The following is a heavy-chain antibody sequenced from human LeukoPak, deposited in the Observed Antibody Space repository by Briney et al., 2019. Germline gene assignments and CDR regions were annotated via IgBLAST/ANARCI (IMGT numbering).Heavy chain of an antibody. CDR1: GFTFSSYW. V-gene: IGHV3-74*01. J-gene: IGHJ6*02. CDR2: INSDGSSI. D-gene: IGHD2-15*01. Sequence: GGSLRLSCAASGFTFSSYWMHWVRHAPGKGLVWVSRINSDGSSISYADSVKGRFTISRDNAKNTLYLQMNSLRAEDTAVYYCARDLGYSGYGMDVWGQGTTVTVSS. CDR3: ARDLGYSGYGMDV.